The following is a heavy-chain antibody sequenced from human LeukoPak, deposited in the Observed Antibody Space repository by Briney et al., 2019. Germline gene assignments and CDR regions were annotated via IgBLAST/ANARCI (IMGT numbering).Heavy chain of an antibody. CDR2: ISYDGSNK. CDR3: AKDGGRYDFWSGSPWGGSTYYYYYYGMDV. J-gene: IGHJ6*02. V-gene: IGHV3-30*18. Sequence: GRSLRLSCAASGFTFSSYGMHWVRQAPGKGLEWVAVISYDGSNKYYADSVKGRFTISRDNSKNTLYLRMNSLRAEDTAVYYCAKDGGRYDFWSGSPWGGSTYYYYYYGMDVWGQGTTVTVSS. D-gene: IGHD3-3*01. CDR1: GFTFSSYG.